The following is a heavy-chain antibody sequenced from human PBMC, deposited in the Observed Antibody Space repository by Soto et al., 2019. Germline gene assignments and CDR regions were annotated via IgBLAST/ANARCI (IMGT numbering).Heavy chain of an antibody. CDR3: VREGHYYFDY. CDR1: GFTFSDYF. V-gene: IGHV3-11*06. CDR2: ISSSGTST. Sequence: PGGSLRLSCAASGFTFSDYFMAWIRQAPGKGLEWVSFISSSGTSTKYADSVKGRFTISRDDAKNSVYLQMSSLRPEDMAVYKCVREGHYYFDYWGQGALVTVSS. J-gene: IGHJ4*02.